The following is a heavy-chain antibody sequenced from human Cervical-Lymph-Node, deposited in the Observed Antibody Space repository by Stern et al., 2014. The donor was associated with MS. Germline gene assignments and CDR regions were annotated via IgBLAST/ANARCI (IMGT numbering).Heavy chain of an antibody. Sequence: QLQLQESGPGLVKPSETLSLTCAVSGDSISSYTHYWAWIRQPPGKGLEWIGRVYYSGATYYNPSLKSPVTISVDTSKNPFPLGLNSVTAADTAVYYCAKHACTGAACPFDLWGQGTLVTVSS. V-gene: IGHV4-39*01. CDR2: VYYSGAT. CDR1: GDSISSYTHY. D-gene: IGHD2-8*02. CDR3: AKHACTGAACPFDL. J-gene: IGHJ4*02.